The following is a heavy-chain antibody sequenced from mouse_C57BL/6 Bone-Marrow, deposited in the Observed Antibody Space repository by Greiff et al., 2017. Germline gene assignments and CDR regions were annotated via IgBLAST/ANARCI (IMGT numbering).Heavy chain of an antibody. J-gene: IGHJ2*01. CDR2: IRSKSNNYAT. CDR1: GFSFNTYA. Sequence: EVQLVESGGGLVQPKGSLKLSCAASGFSFNTYAMNWVRQAPGKGLEWVARIRSKSNNYATYYADSVKDRFTISRDDSESMLYLQMNNLKTEDTAMYYCVRHEAGDGYHYFDYWGQGTTLTVSS. D-gene: IGHD2-3*01. CDR3: VRHEAGDGYHYFDY. V-gene: IGHV10-1*01.